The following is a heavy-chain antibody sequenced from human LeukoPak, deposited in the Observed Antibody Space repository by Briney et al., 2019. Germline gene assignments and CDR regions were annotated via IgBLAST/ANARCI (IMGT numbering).Heavy chain of an antibody. CDR3: ARDGSYSSGWYGPDFDY. Sequence: GGSLRLSCAASGFTFSSYGMHWVRQAPGKGLEWVANIKQDGSEKYYVDSVKGRFTISRDNAKNSLYLQMNSLRAEDTAVYYCARDGSYSSGWYGPDFDYWGQGTLVTVSS. J-gene: IGHJ4*02. D-gene: IGHD6-19*01. V-gene: IGHV3-7*01. CDR2: IKQDGSEK. CDR1: GFTFSSYG.